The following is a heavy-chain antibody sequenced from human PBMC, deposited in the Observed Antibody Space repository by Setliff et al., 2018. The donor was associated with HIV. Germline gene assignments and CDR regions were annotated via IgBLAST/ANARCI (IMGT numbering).Heavy chain of an antibody. CDR3: AREGRVKTDCSSTSCYVGGMDV. CDR1: GYTFTSYG. J-gene: IGHJ6*02. D-gene: IGHD2-2*01. V-gene: IGHV1-18*01. Sequence: ASVKVSCKASGYTFTSYGISWVRQAPGQGLEWMGWISAYNGNTNYAQQLQGRVTLTTDTSTSTAYMELSRLRSDDTAVYYCAREGRVKTDCSSTSCYVGGMDVWGQGTTVTVSS. CDR2: ISAYNGNT.